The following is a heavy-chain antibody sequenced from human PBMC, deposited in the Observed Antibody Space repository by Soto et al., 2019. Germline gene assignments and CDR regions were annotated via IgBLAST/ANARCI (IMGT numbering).Heavy chain of an antibody. Sequence: QVTLKESGPVLVKPTETLTLTCTVSGFSLSNARMGVSWIRQPPGKALEWLAHIFSNDEKSYSTSLKSRITLSKNTSKSQVVLTMTNMDPVDTATYYCARNGVGATDWLVDYYYGMDVWGQGTTVTVSS. CDR3: ARNGVGATDWLVDYYYGMDV. CDR2: IFSNDEK. V-gene: IGHV2-26*01. CDR1: GFSLSNARMG. D-gene: IGHD1-26*01. J-gene: IGHJ6*02.